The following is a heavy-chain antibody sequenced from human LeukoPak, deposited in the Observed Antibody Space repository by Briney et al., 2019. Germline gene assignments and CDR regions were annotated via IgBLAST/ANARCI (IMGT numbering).Heavy chain of an antibody. CDR1: GYTFTGYY. CDR2: INPNSGGT. V-gene: IGHV1-2*02. J-gene: IGHJ6*02. Sequence: ASVKVSCNASGYTFTGYYMHWVRQAPGQGLEWMGWINPNSGGTNYAQKFQGRVTMTRDTSISTAYMELSRLRSDDTAVYYCARWDGSIAAASMDVWGQGTTVTVSS. CDR3: ARWDGSIAAASMDV. D-gene: IGHD6-6*01.